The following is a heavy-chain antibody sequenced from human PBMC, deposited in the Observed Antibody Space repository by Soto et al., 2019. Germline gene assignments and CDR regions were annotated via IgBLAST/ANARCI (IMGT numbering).Heavy chain of an antibody. CDR1: GDSVSSNSAA. CDR3: AREDAGVVVPAAMTYYYGMDV. J-gene: IGHJ6*02. Sequence: SPTLSLTCAISGDSVSSNSAAWNWIRQSPSRGLEWLGRTYYRSKWYNDYAVSVKSRITINPDTSKNQFSLQLNSVTPEDTAVYYCAREDAGVVVPAAMTYYYGMDVWGQGTTVTVSS. V-gene: IGHV6-1*01. CDR2: TYYRSKWYN. D-gene: IGHD2-2*01.